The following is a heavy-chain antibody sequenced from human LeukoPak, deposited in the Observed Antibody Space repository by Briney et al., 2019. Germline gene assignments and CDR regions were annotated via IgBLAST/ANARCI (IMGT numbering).Heavy chain of an antibody. J-gene: IGHJ4*02. CDR3: ASPGYSSGWYDCFDY. CDR2: IIPIFGTA. CDR1: GGTFSSYA. V-gene: IGHV1-69*06. Sequence: GASVKVSCKASGGTFSSYAISWMRQAPGQGLEWMGGIIPIFGTANYAQKFQGRVTITADKSTSTAYMELSSLRSEDTAVYYCASPGYSSGWYDCFDYWGQGTLVTVSS. D-gene: IGHD6-19*01.